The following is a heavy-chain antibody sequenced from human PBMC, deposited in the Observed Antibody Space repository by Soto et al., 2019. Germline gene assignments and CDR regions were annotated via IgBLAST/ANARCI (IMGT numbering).Heavy chain of an antibody. CDR1: GFTFSSYA. V-gene: IGHV3-23*01. D-gene: IGHD2-2*01. CDR2: ISGSGGST. CDR3: AKACGSTSCYLYYYYYGMDV. J-gene: IGHJ6*02. Sequence: GGSLRLSCAASGFTFSSYAMSWVRQAPGKGLEWVLAISGSGGSTYYADSVKGRFTISRDNSKNTLYLQMNSLRAEDTAVYYCAKACGSTSCYLYYYYYGMDVWGQGTTVTVSS.